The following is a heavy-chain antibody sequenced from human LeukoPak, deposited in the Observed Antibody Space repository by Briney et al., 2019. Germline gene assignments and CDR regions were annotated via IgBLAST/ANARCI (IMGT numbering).Heavy chain of an antibody. CDR1: GFTFSNYW. CDR2: VKPDGSEK. J-gene: IGHJ4*02. Sequence: GGSLRLSCAASGFTFSNYWMTWVRQAPGKGLEWVAHVKPDGSEKSYVDSVKGRFTISRDNAQNSLYLQMNSLRAEDTAVYYCARDRGYYVFDYWGQGMLVTVSS. CDR3: ARDRGYYVFDY. V-gene: IGHV3-7*01. D-gene: IGHD3-22*01.